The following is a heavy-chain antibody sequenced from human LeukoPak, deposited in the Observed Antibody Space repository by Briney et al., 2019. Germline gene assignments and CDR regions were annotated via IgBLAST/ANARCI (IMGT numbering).Heavy chain of an antibody. CDR1: GYTLTGYY. Sequence: ASVNVSRKASGYTLTGYYMHWVRQAPGQGLEWVGWINPNSGGTNYAQKFQGRVTMTRDTSISTAYMELSRLRSDDTAVYYCARDKAPLYYYYYMDVWGKGTTVTVSS. CDR2: INPNSGGT. J-gene: IGHJ6*03. CDR3: ARDKAPLYYYYYMDV. V-gene: IGHV1-2*02.